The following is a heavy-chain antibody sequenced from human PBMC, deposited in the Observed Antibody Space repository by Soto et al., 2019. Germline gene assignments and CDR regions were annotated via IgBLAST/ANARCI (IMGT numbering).Heavy chain of an antibody. V-gene: IGHV4-59*08. CDR2: IYYSGST. CDR3: ARSRDTAMVHDAFDI. J-gene: IGHJ3*02. Sequence: PSETLSLTCTVSGGSISSYYWSWIRQPPGKGLEWIGYIYYSGSTNYNPSLKSRVTISVDTSKNQFSLKLSSVTAADTAVYYCARSRDTAMVHDAFDIWGQGTMVTVSS. CDR1: GGSISSYY. D-gene: IGHD5-18*01.